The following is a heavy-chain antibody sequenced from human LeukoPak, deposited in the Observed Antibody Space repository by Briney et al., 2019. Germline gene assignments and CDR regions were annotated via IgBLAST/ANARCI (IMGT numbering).Heavy chain of an antibody. Sequence: GGSLRLSCAASGFTFSSYGMHWVRQAPGKGLEWVAVISYDGSNKYYADSVKGRFTISRDNSKNTLYLQMNSLRAEDTAVYYCAKCAPPRGVRGSLDYWGQGTLVTVSS. J-gene: IGHJ4*02. V-gene: IGHV3-30*18. CDR1: GFTFSSYG. CDR2: ISYDGSNK. CDR3: AKCAPPRGVRGSLDY. D-gene: IGHD3-10*01.